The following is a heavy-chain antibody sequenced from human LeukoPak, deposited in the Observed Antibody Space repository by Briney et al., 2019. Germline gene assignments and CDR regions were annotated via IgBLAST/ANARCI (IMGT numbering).Heavy chain of an antibody. J-gene: IGHJ4*02. CDR1: GFTFSSYA. CDR3: ARDRGGATVFDY. Sequence: GGSLRLTCAACGFTFSSYAMSWVRQAPGKGLEWVSAISGSGGSTYYADSVKGRFTISRDNSKNTLYLQMNSLRAEDTAVYYCARDRGGATVFDYWGQGTLVTVSS. V-gene: IGHV3-23*01. D-gene: IGHD1-26*01. CDR2: ISGSGGST.